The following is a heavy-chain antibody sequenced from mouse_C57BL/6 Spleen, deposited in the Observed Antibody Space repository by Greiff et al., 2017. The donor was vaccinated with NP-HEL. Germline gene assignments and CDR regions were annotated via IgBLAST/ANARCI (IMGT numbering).Heavy chain of an antibody. CDR2: IDPSDSEP. V-gene: IGHV1-61*01. D-gene: IGHD2-4*01. J-gene: IGHJ1*03. CDR3: ARRDYDGYFDV. Sequence: QVQLLQPGAELVRPGSSVKLSCKASGYTFTSYWLDWVKQRPGQGLEWIGNIDPSDSEPPYTPKFKDKATLTVDKSSSTAYMQLSSLTAEDSAVYYCARRDYDGYFDVWGTGTTVTVSS. CDR1: GYTFTSYW.